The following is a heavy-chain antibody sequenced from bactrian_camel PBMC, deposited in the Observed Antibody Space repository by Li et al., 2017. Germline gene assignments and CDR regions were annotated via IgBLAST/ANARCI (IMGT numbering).Heavy chain of an antibody. CDR3: KKGRFGVVTGTPRDDWGQGD. CDR1: GSTHMRYC. J-gene: IGHJ4*01. Sequence: HVQLVESGGGSVQAGGSLRVSCAASGSTHMRYCMAWFRQAPGKEREGVARIDTMSGATYYSDSVKGRFTISRDNAKNTLYLQLNSLKTEDTAMYYCKKGRFGVVTGTPRDDWGQGDWGQGTQVTVS. CDR2: IDTMSGAT. D-gene: IGHD6*01. V-gene: IGHV3S1*01.